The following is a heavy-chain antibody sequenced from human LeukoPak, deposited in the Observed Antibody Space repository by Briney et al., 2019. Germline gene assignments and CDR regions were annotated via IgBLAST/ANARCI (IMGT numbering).Heavy chain of an antibody. CDR2: IYSGGST. V-gene: IGHV3-53*01. J-gene: IGHJ6*03. CDR1: GFTFRAYG. Sequence: GGSLRLSCAGSGFTFRAYGMDWVRQAPGKGLEWVSVIYSGGSTYYADSVKGRFTISRDNSKNTLYLQMSSLRAEDTAVYYCARVPRGQLWDYYYYMDVWGKGTTVTVSS. CDR3: ARVPRGQLWDYYYYMDV. D-gene: IGHD5-18*01.